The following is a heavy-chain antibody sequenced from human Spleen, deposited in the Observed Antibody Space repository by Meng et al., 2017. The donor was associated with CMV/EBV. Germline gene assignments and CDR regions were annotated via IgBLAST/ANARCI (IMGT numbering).Heavy chain of an antibody. Sequence: TLSLNCGVYGGSFNNYYWNWIRQVPEKGLEWIGEINHAGITKYNPSLGSRITMSVDTTKNQFSLRLTSVTAADTAVYYCVARSFDIWGQGTVVTVSS. V-gene: IGHV4-34*01. CDR3: VARSFDI. CDR2: INHAGIT. J-gene: IGHJ3*02. CDR1: GGSFNNYY.